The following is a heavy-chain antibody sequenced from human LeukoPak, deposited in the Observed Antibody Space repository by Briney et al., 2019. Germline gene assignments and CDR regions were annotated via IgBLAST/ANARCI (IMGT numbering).Heavy chain of an antibody. V-gene: IGHV3-66*01. CDR2: IYRDGTT. D-gene: IGHD1-1*01. Sequence: GGSLRLSCAASGFTFNTYSMNWVRQAPGKGLEWVSVIYRDGTTYYAGSVKGRFTISRDNSKNTLYLQMNSLRAEDTAVYYCVGEQLYFDYWGQGTLVTVSS. J-gene: IGHJ4*02. CDR1: GFTFNTYS. CDR3: VGEQLYFDY.